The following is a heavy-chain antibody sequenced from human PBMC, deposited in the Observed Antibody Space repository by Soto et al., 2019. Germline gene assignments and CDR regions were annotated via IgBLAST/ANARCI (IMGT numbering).Heavy chain of an antibody. J-gene: IGHJ6*02. V-gene: IGHV3-15*01. CDR1: GFTFSNAW. CDR3: TTDRHSYYYYGMDV. CDR2: IKSKTDGGTT. Sequence: PGGALRLSCAASGFTFSNAWMSWVRQAPGKGLEWVGRIKSKTDGGTTDYAAPVKGRFTISRDDSKNTLYLQMNSLKTEDTAVYYCTTDRHSYYYYGMDVWGQGTTVTVSS.